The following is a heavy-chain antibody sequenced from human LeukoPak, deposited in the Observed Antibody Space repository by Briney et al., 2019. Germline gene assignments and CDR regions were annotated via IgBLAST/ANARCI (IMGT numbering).Heavy chain of an antibody. CDR2: IYYSGST. J-gene: IGHJ5*02. D-gene: IGHD3-22*01. V-gene: IGHV4-39*01. Sequence: SETLSLTCTVSGGSISSSSYYWGWIRQPPGKGLEWIGSIYYSGSTYYNPSLKSRVTISVDTSKNQFSLKLSSVTAADTAVYYCARQGHYYDSSGFHWFDPWGQGTLVTVSS. CDR3: ARQGHYYDSSGFHWFDP. CDR1: GGSISSSSYY.